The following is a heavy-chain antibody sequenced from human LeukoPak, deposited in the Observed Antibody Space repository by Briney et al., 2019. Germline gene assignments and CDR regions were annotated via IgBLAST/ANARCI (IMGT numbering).Heavy chain of an antibody. D-gene: IGHD6-6*01. Sequence: ASVKVSCKVSGYTLTELSMHWVRQAPGKGLEWMGGFDPEDGETIYAQEFQGRVTMTEDTSTDTAYMELSSLRSEDTAVYYCARAGEYSSSHYFDYWGQGTLVTVSS. CDR2: FDPEDGET. V-gene: IGHV1-24*01. CDR3: ARAGEYSSSHYFDY. CDR1: GYTLTELS. J-gene: IGHJ4*02.